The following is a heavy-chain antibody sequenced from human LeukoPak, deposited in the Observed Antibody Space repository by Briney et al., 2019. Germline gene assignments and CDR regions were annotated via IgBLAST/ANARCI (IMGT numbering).Heavy chain of an antibody. CDR1: GYTFTSYG. V-gene: IGHV1-18*01. CDR3: ARSVVPAAIDYYYYYMDV. D-gene: IGHD2-2*01. CDR2: ISAYNGNT. Sequence: ASVKVSCKASGYTFTSYGISWVRQAPGQGLEWMGWISAYNGNTNYAQKLQGRVTMTTDTSTSTAYMELRSLRSDDTAVYYCARSVVPAAIDYYYYYMDVWGKGTTVTVSS. J-gene: IGHJ6*03.